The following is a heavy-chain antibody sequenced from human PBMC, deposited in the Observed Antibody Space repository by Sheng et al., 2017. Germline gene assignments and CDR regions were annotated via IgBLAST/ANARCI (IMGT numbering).Heavy chain of an antibody. V-gene: IGHV3-30*01. J-gene: IGHJ4*01. CDR1: GFTFSSYA. Sequence: QVQLVESGGGVVQPGRSLRLSCAASGFTFSSYAMHWVRQAPGKGLEWVAVISYDGSNKYYADSVKGRFTISRDNSKNTLYLQMNSLRAEDTAVYYCATGYSGSPRREFGDY. CDR2: ISYDGSNK. D-gene: IGHD1-26*01. CDR3: ATGYSGSPRREFGDY.